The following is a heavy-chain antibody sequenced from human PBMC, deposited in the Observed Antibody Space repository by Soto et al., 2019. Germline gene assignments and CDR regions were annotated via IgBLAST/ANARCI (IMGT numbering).Heavy chain of an antibody. V-gene: IGHV3-7*03. Sequence: HPGGSLRLSCAASGFTFSSYWMSWVRQAPGKGLEWVANIKQDGSEKYYVDSVKGRFTISRDNAKNSLYLQMNSLRSEDTAVYYCARVIPKKADFWSGWADHYYGMDVWGQGTTVTVSS. CDR1: GFTFSSYW. CDR3: ARVIPKKADFWSGWADHYYGMDV. CDR2: IKQDGSEK. D-gene: IGHD3-3*01. J-gene: IGHJ6*02.